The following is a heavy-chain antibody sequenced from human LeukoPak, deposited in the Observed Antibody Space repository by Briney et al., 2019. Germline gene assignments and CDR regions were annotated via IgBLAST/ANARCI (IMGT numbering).Heavy chain of an antibody. CDR1: GFTFGSSA. J-gene: IGHJ4*02. Sequence: GGSLRLSCAASGFTFGSSAMSWVRQAPGKGPEWVSTFSRSGPDTYYADSVKGRFTIFRDNSKNTLYLQMNSLRAEDTAVYYCAKGSLGSWYYFDYWGQGALVTVSS. D-gene: IGHD6-13*01. CDR2: FSRSGPDT. CDR3: AKGSLGSWYYFDY. V-gene: IGHV3-23*01.